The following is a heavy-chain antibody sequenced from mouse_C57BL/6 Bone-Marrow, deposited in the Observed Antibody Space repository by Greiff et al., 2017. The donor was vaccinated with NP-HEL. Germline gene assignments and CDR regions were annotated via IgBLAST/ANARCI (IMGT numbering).Heavy chain of an antibody. CDR2: ISSGGDYI. CDR1: GFTFSSYA. J-gene: IGHJ1*03. Sequence: EVKVVESGEGLVKPGGSLKLSCAASGFTFSSYAMSWVRQTPEKRLEWVAYISSGGDYIYYADTVKGRFTLSRDNARNTPYLQMSSLKSEYTAMYYGTREGALIATLVASDWYFDVWGTGTTVTVSS. D-gene: IGHD1-1*01. CDR3: TREGALIATLVASDWYFDV. V-gene: IGHV5-9-1*02.